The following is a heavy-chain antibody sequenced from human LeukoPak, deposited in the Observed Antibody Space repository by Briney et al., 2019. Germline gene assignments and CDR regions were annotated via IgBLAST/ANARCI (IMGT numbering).Heavy chain of an antibody. V-gene: IGHV4-4*02. CDR1: GGSISSSNW. Sequence: PSETLSLTCTVSGGSISSSNWWSWVRQPPGKGLEWIGEIYHSGSTNYNPSLKSRVTISVDKSKNQFSLKLSSVTAADTAVYYCARDPARPYGSGGDYWGQGTLVTVSS. D-gene: IGHD3-10*01. CDR3: ARDPARPYGSGGDY. J-gene: IGHJ4*02. CDR2: IYHSGST.